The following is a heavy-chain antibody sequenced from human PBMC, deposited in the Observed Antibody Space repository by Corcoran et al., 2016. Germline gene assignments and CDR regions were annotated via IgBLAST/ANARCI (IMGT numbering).Heavy chain of an antibody. Sequence: QVQLVQPGAEVEKPGASVKVSCKASGYTLTSYYMHWVRPAPGQGLEWMGIIYPSYGSTSYAQEFQARVTMTRDTSTSIVYMELRSLASADTAVYDCARGDGYNRPFDYCGQGTLVTVSS. CDR2: IYPSYGST. V-gene: IGHV1-46*01. D-gene: IGHD5-12*01. CDR1: GYTLTSYY. J-gene: IGHJ4*02. CDR3: ARGDGYNRPFDY.